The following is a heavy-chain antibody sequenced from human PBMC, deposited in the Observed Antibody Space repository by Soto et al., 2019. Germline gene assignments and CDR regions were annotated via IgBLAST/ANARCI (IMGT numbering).Heavy chain of an antibody. CDR3: AIDLRADMVVVTAIDGGVYAFDI. V-gene: IGHV3-48*02. CDR1: GFTFSSYS. CDR2: ISSSSSTI. Sequence: EVQLVESGGGLVQPGGSLRLSCAASGFTFSSYSMNWVRQAPGKGLEWVSYISSSSSTIYYADSVKGRFTISRDNAKNKLHVQMNSLRDEDTAVYYCAIDLRADMVVVTAIDGGVYAFDIWGQGTMVTVSS. D-gene: IGHD2-21*02. J-gene: IGHJ3*02.